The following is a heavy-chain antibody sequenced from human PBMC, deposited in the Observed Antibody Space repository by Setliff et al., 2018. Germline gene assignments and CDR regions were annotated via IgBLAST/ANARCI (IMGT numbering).Heavy chain of an antibody. CDR2: VYYSGNT. D-gene: IGHD3-22*01. J-gene: IGHJ4*02. CDR3: ARYDSSGYAENYYFDY. CDR1: GGSISTTDYY. V-gene: IGHV4-39*07. Sequence: SETLSLTCTVSGGSISTTDYYWGWIRQPPGKGLEWIGCVYYSGNTYYSPSLKSRVTMFVDTSKNQFSLMLYSVTAADTAIYYCARYDSSGYAENYYFDYWGQGTLVTVSS.